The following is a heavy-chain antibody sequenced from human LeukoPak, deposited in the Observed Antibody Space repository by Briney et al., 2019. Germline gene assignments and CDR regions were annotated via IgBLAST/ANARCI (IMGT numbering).Heavy chain of an antibody. CDR3: AKDRYGSGNDHFDY. CDR2: IRYDGSNK. D-gene: IGHD3-10*01. V-gene: IGHV3-30*02. CDR1: GFTFSSYG. J-gene: IGHJ4*02. Sequence: GGSLRLSCAASGFTFSSYGMHWVRQAPGKGLEWVAFIRYDGSNKYYTESVKGRFTISRHNSKNTLYLQMNSLRAEDTAVYYCAKDRYGSGNDHFDYWGQGTLVTVSS.